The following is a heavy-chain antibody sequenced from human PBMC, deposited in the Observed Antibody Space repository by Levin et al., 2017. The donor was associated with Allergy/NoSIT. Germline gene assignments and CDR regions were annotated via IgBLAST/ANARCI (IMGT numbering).Heavy chain of an antibody. Sequence: GESLKISCAASGFIFSDYYVDWVRQAPGKGLEWVGRIRNRANSYTTEYAASVKGRFTISRDDSKVFLQMNSLITEDTAVYYCARDSPYSGKYFFDYWGQGTLVTVSS. CDR2: IRNRANSYTT. CDR3: ARDSPYSGKYFFDY. J-gene: IGHJ4*02. D-gene: IGHD1-26*01. CDR1: GFIFSDYY. V-gene: IGHV3-72*01.